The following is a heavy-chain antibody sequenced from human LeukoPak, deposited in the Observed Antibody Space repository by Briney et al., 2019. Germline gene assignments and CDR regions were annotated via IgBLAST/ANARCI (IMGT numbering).Heavy chain of an antibody. CDR3: ANLASPRGDYNGY. D-gene: IGHD2-8*01. J-gene: IGHJ4*02. V-gene: IGHV3-21*01. CDR2: ISSSSSYI. Sequence: GGSLRLSCAASGLTFSSYSMNWVRQAPGKGLEWVSSISSSSSYIYYADSVKGRFTISRDNAKNSLYLQMNSLRAEDTAVYYCANLASPRGDYNGYWGQGTLVTVSS. CDR1: GLTFSSYS.